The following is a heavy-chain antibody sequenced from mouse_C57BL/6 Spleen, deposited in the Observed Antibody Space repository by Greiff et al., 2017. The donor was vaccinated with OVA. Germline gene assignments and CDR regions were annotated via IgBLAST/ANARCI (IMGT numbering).Heavy chain of an antibody. J-gene: IGHJ3*01. CDR3: TRSGYDYRGVFAY. Sequence: QVQLQQSGAELVRPGASVTLSCKASGYTFTDYEMHWVKQTPVHGLEWIGAIDPETGGTAYNQKFKGKAILTADKSSSTAYMELRSLTSEDSAVYYYTRSGYDYRGVFAYWGQGTLVTVSA. V-gene: IGHV1-15*01. CDR2: IDPETGGT. D-gene: IGHD2-4*01. CDR1: GYTFTDYE.